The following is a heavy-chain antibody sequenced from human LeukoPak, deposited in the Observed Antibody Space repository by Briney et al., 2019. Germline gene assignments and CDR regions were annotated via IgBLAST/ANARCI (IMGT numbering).Heavy chain of an antibody. V-gene: IGHV3-21*06. J-gene: IGHJ4*02. CDR2: IGSGSSYI. Sequence: GGSLRLSCAASGFSFSSYVMNWVRQAPGKGLEWFSSIGSGSSYIYYADSVKGRFTISRDNAKNSLFLQMNSLRADDTAVYYCAAELLGYWGQGTLVTVSS. D-gene: IGHD1-7*01. CDR1: GFSFSSYV. CDR3: AAELLGY.